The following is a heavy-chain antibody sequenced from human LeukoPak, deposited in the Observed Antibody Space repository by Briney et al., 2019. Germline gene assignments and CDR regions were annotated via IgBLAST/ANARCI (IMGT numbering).Heavy chain of an antibody. CDR1: GGSITIYY. D-gene: IGHD2-21*02. J-gene: IGHJ3*02. Sequence: PSETLSLTCTVSGGSITIYYWSWIRQPPGKGLEWIGHIYNSGSTDYSPSLKSRVTISVDTSKNQFSLKLSSVTAADTAVYYCARGVLTAIQKAFDIWGQGTMVTVSS. CDR3: ARGVLTAIQKAFDI. CDR2: IYNSGST. V-gene: IGHV4-59*01.